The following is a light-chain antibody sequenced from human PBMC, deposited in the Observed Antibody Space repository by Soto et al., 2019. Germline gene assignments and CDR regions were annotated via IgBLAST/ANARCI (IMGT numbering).Light chain of an antibody. J-gene: IGKJ2*01. V-gene: IGKV1-33*01. CDR2: DAS. CDR1: QDISNY. Sequence: DIQMIRSPSSLSASVGDRVTITCQASQDISNYLNWYQQKPGKAPKLLIYDASNLETGVPSRFSGSGSGTDFTFTISSLQPEDIATYYCQQYDNLPPYTFGQGTKLEIK. CDR3: QQYDNLPPYT.